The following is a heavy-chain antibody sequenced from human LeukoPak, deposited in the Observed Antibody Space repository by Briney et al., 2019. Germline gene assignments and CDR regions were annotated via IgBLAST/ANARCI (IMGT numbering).Heavy chain of an antibody. CDR1: GGSINSYY. V-gene: IGHV4-59*12. J-gene: IGHJ3*02. Sequence: SETLSLTCTVSGGSINSYYWSWIRQPPGKGLEWIGYIYYSGSTNYNPSLKSRVTISVDTSKNQFSLKLSSVTAADTAVYYCASGAVAYDAFDIWGQGTMVTVSS. CDR2: IYYSGST. CDR3: ASGAVAYDAFDI. D-gene: IGHD3-10*01.